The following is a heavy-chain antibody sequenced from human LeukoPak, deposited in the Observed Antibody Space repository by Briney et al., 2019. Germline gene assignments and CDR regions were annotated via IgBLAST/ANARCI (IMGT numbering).Heavy chain of an antibody. CDR2: INPNSGGT. V-gene: IGHV1-2*02. D-gene: IGHD4-17*01. J-gene: IGHJ3*02. Sequence: GASVKVSCKASGYTFTGYYMHWVRQAPGQGLEWMGWINPNSGGTNYAQKCQGRVTMTRDTSISTAYMELSRLRSDDTAVYYCARDHGDDGPNDAFDIWGQGTMVTVSS. CDR3: ARDHGDDGPNDAFDI. CDR1: GYTFTGYY.